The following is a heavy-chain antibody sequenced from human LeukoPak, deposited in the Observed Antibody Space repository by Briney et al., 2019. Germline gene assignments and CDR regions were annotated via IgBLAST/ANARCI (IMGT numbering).Heavy chain of an antibody. CDR3: SKFPLTGSGDYFDY. CDR2: ISGSGGIT. V-gene: IGHV3-23*01. D-gene: IGHD3-10*01. CDR1: GFTFSNYA. J-gene: IGHJ4*02. Sequence: GESLTLTCAASGFTFSNYAMSWVRQAPGKGLEWVSTISGSGGITYYADSMKGRFTISRDNSKNTLYLQMNSVRAEDTAVYYCSKFPLTGSGDYFDYWGQGTLVTVSS.